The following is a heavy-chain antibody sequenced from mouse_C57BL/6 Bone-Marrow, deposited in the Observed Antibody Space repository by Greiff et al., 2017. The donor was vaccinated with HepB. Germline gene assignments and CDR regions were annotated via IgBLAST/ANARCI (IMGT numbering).Heavy chain of an antibody. Sequence: DVQLVESGGGLVQPGGSLSLSCAASGFTFTDYYMSWVRQPPGKALEWLGFIRNKANGYTTEYSASVKGRFTISRDNSQSILCLQMNALRAEDSATYYCARYGELRHYAIDYWGQGTSVTVSS. CDR3: ARYGELRHYAIDY. V-gene: IGHV7-3*01. CDR1: GFTFTDYY. J-gene: IGHJ4*01. D-gene: IGHD1-3*01. CDR2: IRNKANGYTT.